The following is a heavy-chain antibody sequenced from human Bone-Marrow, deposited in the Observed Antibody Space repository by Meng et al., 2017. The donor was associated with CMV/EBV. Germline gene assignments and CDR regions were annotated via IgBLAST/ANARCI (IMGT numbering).Heavy chain of an antibody. V-gene: IGHV1-69*05. Sequence: SVKVSCKASGGTFSSYAISWVRQAPGQGLEWMGGIIPIFSTVTYAQKFQGRVTITTHESTSTAYMEVSSLRSEDTAVYYCARGLRGVVPAAGVFDIWGQGSMVAVSS. D-gene: IGHD2-2*01. J-gene: IGHJ3*02. CDR1: GGTFSSYA. CDR3: ARGLRGVVPAAGVFDI. CDR2: IIPIFSTV.